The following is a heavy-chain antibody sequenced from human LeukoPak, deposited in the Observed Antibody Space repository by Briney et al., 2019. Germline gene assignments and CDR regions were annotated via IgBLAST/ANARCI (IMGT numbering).Heavy chain of an antibody. Sequence: GGSLRLSCAASGFTVSSNYMTWVRQAPGKGLEWVSVLYTGGGTDHADSVKGRFTISRDNSKNTLSLQMNSLRVEDTAIYYCTRSGYRHPYHFDSWGQGTLVTVSS. D-gene: IGHD3-22*01. CDR1: GFTVSSNY. CDR3: TRSGYRHPYHFDS. CDR2: LYTGGGT. V-gene: IGHV3-53*01. J-gene: IGHJ4*02.